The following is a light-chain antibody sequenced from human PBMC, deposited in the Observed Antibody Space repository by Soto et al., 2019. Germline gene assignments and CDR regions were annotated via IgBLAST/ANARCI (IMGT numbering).Light chain of an antibody. Sequence: SYELTQPPSVSVSPGRTPSFTGLGVKLGDKYACWYQQKPGQSPVLVIYQDTKRPSGIPERFSGSNSGNTATLTISGTQAMDEADYYCQAWDSSTVVFGGGTKLTVL. J-gene: IGLJ2*01. CDR1: KLGDKY. CDR3: QAWDSSTVV. CDR2: QDT. V-gene: IGLV3-1*01.